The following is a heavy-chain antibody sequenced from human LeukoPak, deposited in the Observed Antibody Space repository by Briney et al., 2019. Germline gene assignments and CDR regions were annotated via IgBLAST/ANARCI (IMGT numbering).Heavy chain of an antibody. CDR3: ARYVVYGSGFYYFDY. CDR2: IYTSGST. Sequence: SETLSLTCSVSGGSISSYYWSWIRQPAGKGLEWIGRIYTSGSTKYNPSLKSRVTMSVDRSKNQFSLKLSSVTAADTTVYYCARYVVYGSGFYYFDYWGQGTLVTVSS. V-gene: IGHV4-4*07. D-gene: IGHD3-10*01. CDR1: GGSISSYY. J-gene: IGHJ4*02.